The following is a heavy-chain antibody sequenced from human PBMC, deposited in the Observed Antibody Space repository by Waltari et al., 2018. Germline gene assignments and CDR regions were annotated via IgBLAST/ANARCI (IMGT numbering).Heavy chain of an antibody. J-gene: IGHJ3*02. Sequence: VQLVQSGAEVKKPGASVKVSCKASGYTFTGYYMHWVRQATGKGLEWVSAIGTAGDTYYPGSVKGRFTISRENAKNSLYLQMNSLRAGDTAVYYCARGLLWFGEFHDAFDIWGQGTMVTVSS. CDR3: ARGLLWFGEFHDAFDI. V-gene: IGHV3-13*01. CDR1: GYTFTGYY. D-gene: IGHD3-10*01. CDR2: IGTAGDT.